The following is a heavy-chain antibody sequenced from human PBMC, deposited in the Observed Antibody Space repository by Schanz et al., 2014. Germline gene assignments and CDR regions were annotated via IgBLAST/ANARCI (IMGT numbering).Heavy chain of an antibody. CDR2: ISASGGTT. CDR1: GFSFGTYA. V-gene: IGHV3-23*01. CDR3: AKTPREYCNYDNCPNWFDS. Sequence: EVQLLESGGGLVQPGGSLRLSCAASGFSFGTYAMSWVRQAPGKGLLWVSAISASGGTTYYADSVKGRFTISRDNSKNTLYLQMNSLRAEDTAVYYCAKTPREYCNYDNCPNWFDSWGQGTLVTVSS. J-gene: IGHJ5*01. D-gene: IGHD2-15*01.